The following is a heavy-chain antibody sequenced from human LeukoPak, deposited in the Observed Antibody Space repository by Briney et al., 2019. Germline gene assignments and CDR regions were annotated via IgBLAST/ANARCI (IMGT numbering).Heavy chain of an antibody. D-gene: IGHD3-10*01. V-gene: IGHV4-59*01. CDR3: ARDGSGRYYFDY. J-gene: IGHJ4*02. Sequence: SETLSLTRIVSGGSISTNYWSWIRQPPGKGLEWIGYVYYSGSTNYKPSLKSRVTISVDTSKNQFSLKLTSVTAADTAVYYCARDGSGRYYFDYWGQGTLVTVSS. CDR2: VYYSGST. CDR1: GGSISTNY.